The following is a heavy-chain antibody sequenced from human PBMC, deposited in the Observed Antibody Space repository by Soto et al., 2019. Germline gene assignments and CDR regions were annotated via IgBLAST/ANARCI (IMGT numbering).Heavy chain of an antibody. Sequence: SETLSLTCAVSGYSISSGYYWGWIRQPPGKGLEWIGSIYHSGSTYYNPSLKSRVTISVDTSKNQFSLKLSSVTAADTAVYYCARAAARTYYDFWCGYSGNGFDPWVQATLVTVS. D-gene: IGHD3-3*01. J-gene: IGHJ5*02. CDR1: GYSISSGYY. V-gene: IGHV4-38-2*01. CDR3: ARAAARTYYDFWCGYSGNGFDP. CDR2: IYHSGST.